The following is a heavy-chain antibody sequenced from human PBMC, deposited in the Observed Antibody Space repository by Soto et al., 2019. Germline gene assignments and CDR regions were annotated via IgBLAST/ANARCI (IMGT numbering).Heavy chain of an antibody. D-gene: IGHD4-17*01. V-gene: IGHV1-18*01. J-gene: IGHJ6*03. CDR3: ARDGATVTSPGYYYYYMDV. CDR1: GYTFTSYG. Sequence: QVQLVQSGAEVKKPGASVKVSCKASGYTFTSYGISWVRQAPGQGLEWMGWISAYNGNTNYAQKLQGRVTMTTDTSTSTAYMELRSLRSDDTTVYYCARDGATVTSPGYYYYYMDVWGKGTTVTVSS. CDR2: ISAYNGNT.